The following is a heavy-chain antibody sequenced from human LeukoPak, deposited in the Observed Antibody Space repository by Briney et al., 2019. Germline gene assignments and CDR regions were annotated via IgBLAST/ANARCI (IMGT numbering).Heavy chain of an antibody. D-gene: IGHD6-19*01. Sequence: PSETLSLTCTVSGGSISSYYWSWIRQPPGKGLEWIGYIYYSGSTNYNPSLKSRVTISVDTSKNQFSLKLRSVTAADTAVYYCAREHAVAGSDAFDIWGQGTMVTVSS. V-gene: IGHV4-59*01. CDR3: AREHAVAGSDAFDI. J-gene: IGHJ3*02. CDR2: IYYSGST. CDR1: GGSISSYY.